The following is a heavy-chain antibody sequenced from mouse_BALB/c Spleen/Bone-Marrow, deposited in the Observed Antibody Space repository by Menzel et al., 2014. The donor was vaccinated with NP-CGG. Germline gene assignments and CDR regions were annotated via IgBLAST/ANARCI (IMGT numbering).Heavy chain of an antibody. J-gene: IGHJ1*01. D-gene: IGHD2-14*01. Sequence: VKLVESGAELVRPGTSVKISCKASGYTFTNYWLGWVKQRPGHGLEWIGDIYPGGGYTNYNEKFKGKATLIADTSSSTAYMQLSSLTSEDSAVYFCAREVRRYFDVWGAGTTVTVSS. CDR1: GYTFTNYW. CDR2: IYPGGGYT. V-gene: IGHV1-63*02. CDR3: AREVRRYFDV.